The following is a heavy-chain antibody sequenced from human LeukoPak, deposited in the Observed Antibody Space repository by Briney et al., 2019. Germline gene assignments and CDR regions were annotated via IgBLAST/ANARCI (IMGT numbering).Heavy chain of an antibody. CDR1: AFTLSNYA. J-gene: IGHJ4*02. Sequence: PGGSLRLSCTASAFTLSNYAMSWVRQAPGKGLEWVSSISSSSSYIYYADSVKGRFTISRDNAKNSLYLQMNSLRDEDTAVYYCAREGELHRFLDYWGQGTLVTVSS. CDR2: ISSSSSYI. V-gene: IGHV3-21*01. CDR3: AREGELHRFLDY. D-gene: IGHD1-26*01.